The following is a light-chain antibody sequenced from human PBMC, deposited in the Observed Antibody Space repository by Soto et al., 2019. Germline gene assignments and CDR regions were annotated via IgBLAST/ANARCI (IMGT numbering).Light chain of an antibody. CDR3: QQYNEWPPIT. CDR2: HAS. Sequence: EIVLTQSPVILSVSPGETATLSCRASESVTRNLAWYQHMPGQAPRLLVFHASVRATGIPDRFSGSGSGTEFSLTISNLQSEDFAVYFCQQYNEWPPITFGQGTRLEIK. J-gene: IGKJ5*01. V-gene: IGKV3-15*01. CDR1: ESVTRN.